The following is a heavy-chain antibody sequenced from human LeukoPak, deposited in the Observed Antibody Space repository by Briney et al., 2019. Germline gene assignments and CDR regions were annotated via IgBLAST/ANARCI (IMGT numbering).Heavy chain of an antibody. CDR1: GFTFSSYA. D-gene: IGHD5-18*01. J-gene: IGHJ4*02. V-gene: IGHV3-23*01. Sequence: PGRSLRLSCGASGFTFSSYAMSWVRQAPGKGLEWVSAINGGGGSTYYADSVKGRFTISRDNSKNTLYLQMNSLRAEDTAVYYCAKDKGPYSFGLSPFDSWGQGTLVTVSS. CDR3: AKDKGPYSFGLSPFDS. CDR2: INGGGGST.